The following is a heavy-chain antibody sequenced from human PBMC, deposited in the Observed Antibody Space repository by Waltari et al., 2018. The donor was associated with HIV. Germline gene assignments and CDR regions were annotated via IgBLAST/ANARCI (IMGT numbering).Heavy chain of an antibody. Sequence: EVQLVESGGGLVQPGGSLRLSCAASGFTLSSHWMTWVRQAPGKGLEWVANIKEDGSEKHYVDSLKGRFTISRDNAENSLFLQMKSLRADDTAVYYCARVGIVVVPAGTPNDAFDVWGQGTMVTVSS. D-gene: IGHD2-2*01. V-gene: IGHV3-7*01. CDR2: IKEDGSEK. J-gene: IGHJ3*01. CDR3: ARVGIVVVPAGTPNDAFDV. CDR1: GFTLSSHW.